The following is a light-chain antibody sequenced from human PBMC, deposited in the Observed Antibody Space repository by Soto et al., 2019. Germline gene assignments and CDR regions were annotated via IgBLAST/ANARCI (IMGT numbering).Light chain of an antibody. J-gene: IGLJ2*01. V-gene: IGLV1-44*01. Sequence: QSVLTQPPSASGPPRQRGNLSCSGSRPHNRSNTVPWTDALPGTAPNLLIYINTERPSGVPDRFSASKSGPSASLAISGLQSEEGADFYCAEWDASVNGVVFGGGPKVTVL. CDR1: RPHNRSNT. CDR2: INT. CDR3: AEWDASVNGVV.